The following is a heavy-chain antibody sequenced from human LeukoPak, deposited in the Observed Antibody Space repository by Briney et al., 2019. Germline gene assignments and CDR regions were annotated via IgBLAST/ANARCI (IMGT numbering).Heavy chain of an antibody. V-gene: IGHV3-48*01. CDR3: ARDPARNSRSWRDY. D-gene: IGHD6-13*01. CDR2: ISSTGNAI. CDR1: GFTLSGFG. J-gene: IGHJ4*02. Sequence: GGSLRLSCAVSGFTLSGFGMNWVRRAPGTGLEWVSYISSTGNAIDYADSVKGRFTISRDNAKNALYLQMDSLRAEDTAMYYCARDPARNSRSWRDYWGQGTLVIVSS.